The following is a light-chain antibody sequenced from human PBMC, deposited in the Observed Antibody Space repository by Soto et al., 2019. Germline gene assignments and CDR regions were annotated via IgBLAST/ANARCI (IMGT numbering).Light chain of an antibody. CDR2: DVS. V-gene: IGLV2-14*03. CDR1: ISDVGGYNF. J-gene: IGLJ1*01. Sequence: QSVLTQPASVSGSPGQSITISCTGTISDVGGYNFVSWYQQYPGKAPKLMICDVSNRPSGVSNRFSGSKSGNTASLTISGLQAEDEAGYYCSSFTGSNYVFGTGTKLTVL. CDR3: SSFTGSNYV.